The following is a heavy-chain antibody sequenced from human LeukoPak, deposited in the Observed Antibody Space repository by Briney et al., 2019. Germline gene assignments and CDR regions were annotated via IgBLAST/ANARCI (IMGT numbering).Heavy chain of an antibody. CDR1: GFTFSSYS. J-gene: IGHJ4*02. Sequence: GGSLRLSCAASGFTFSSYSMNWVRQAPGKGLEWVSSISSSSSYIYCADSVKGRFTISRDNAKNSLYLQMNSLRAEDTAVYYCARDLWSGYSALFDYWGQGTLVTVSS. D-gene: IGHD3-3*01. CDR2: ISSSSSYI. V-gene: IGHV3-21*01. CDR3: ARDLWSGYSALFDY.